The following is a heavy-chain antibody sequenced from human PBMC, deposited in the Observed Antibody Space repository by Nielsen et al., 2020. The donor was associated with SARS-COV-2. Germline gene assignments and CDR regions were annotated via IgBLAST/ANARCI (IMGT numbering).Heavy chain of an antibody. D-gene: IGHD2-2*01. CDR2: INPNSGGT. Sequence: ASVKVSCKASGYTFTSYYMHWVRQAPGQGLEWMGRINPNSGGTNYAQKFQGRVTMTRDTSISTAYMELSRLRSDDTAVYYCARDRIVVVPAAKVDFDYWGQGTLVTVSS. CDR1: GYTFTSYY. V-gene: IGHV1-2*06. J-gene: IGHJ4*02. CDR3: ARDRIVVVPAAKVDFDY.